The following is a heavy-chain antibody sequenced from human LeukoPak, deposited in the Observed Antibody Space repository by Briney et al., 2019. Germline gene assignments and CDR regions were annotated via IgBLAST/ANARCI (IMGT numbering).Heavy chain of an antibody. Sequence: ASVKVSCKASGYTFSDYYTHWVRQAPGQGLEWMGRINPNSGGTNYAQKFQGRVTMTRGTSISTAYMELSRLRSDDTAVYYCARDVSDGTAMVNWFDPWGQGTLVTVSS. CDR1: GYTFSDYY. D-gene: IGHD5-18*01. J-gene: IGHJ5*02. CDR2: INPNSGGT. CDR3: ARDVSDGTAMVNWFDP. V-gene: IGHV1-2*06.